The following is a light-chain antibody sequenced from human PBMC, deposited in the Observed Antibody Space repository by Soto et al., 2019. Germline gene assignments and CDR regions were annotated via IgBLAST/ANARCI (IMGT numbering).Light chain of an antibody. J-gene: IGKJ1*01. CDR2: DAS. Sequence: EIVLTQSPCTLSLSAGERATLSCRASQSVSTYLAWYQQRPGQAPRLLIYDASSRATGIPDRFSGSGSGTDFTLTINRLEPEDFAVYYCQHYGNSRTFGQGTKVDIK. CDR1: QSVSTY. V-gene: IGKV3-20*01. CDR3: QHYGNSRT.